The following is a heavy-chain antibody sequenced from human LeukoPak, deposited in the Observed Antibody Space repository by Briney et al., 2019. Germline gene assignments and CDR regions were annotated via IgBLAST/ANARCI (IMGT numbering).Heavy chain of an antibody. V-gene: IGHV3-21*01. Sequence: GGSLRLSCGASGFIFSSYSVTWVRQAPGKGLEWVSSISASSTYIFYADAVKGRFTVSRDNAENSLYLQMNSLRVEDTAVYYCARDLGGLLRGYGMDIWGLGTTVTVSS. CDR2: ISASSTYI. D-gene: IGHD4-23*01. CDR3: ARDLGGLLRGYGMDI. CDR1: GFIFSSYS. J-gene: IGHJ6*02.